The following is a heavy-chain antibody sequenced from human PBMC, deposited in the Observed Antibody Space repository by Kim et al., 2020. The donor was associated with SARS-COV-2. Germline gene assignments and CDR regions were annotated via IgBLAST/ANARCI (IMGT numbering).Heavy chain of an antibody. J-gene: IGHJ3*02. CDR2: GNT. CDR3: ARVSDAFDI. V-gene: IGHV1-18*01. Sequence: GNTNEARKLQGRVTMTTDTSTSTAYMELRSLRSDDTAVYYCARVSDAFDIWGQGTMVTVSS.